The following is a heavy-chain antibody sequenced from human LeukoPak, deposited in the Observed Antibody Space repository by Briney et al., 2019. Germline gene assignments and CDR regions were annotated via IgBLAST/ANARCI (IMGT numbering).Heavy chain of an antibody. CDR3: AKDIAAAGNAFDI. V-gene: IGHV3-9*01. D-gene: IGHD6-13*01. CDR1: GFTFDDYA. J-gene: IGHJ3*02. Sequence: GGSLRPSCAASGFTFDDYAMHWVRQAPGKGLEWVSGISWNSGSIGYADSVKGRFTISRDNAKNSLYLQMNSLRAEDTALYYCAKDIAAAGNAFDIWGQGTMVTVSS. CDR2: ISWNSGSI.